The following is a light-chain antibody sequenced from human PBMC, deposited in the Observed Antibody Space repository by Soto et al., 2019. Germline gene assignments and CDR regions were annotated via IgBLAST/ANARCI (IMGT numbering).Light chain of an antibody. CDR2: GAS. CDR3: QQYASSLNT. J-gene: IGKJ2*01. Sequence: EIVLTQSPGTLSLSPGERATLSCRASQSISSSYLAWFQQKPGQAPRLLIYGASSRATGIPDRFSGGGSGTNFTLTISRLEPEDFAVYYCQQYASSLNTFGQGTKLEIK. V-gene: IGKV3-20*01. CDR1: QSISSSY.